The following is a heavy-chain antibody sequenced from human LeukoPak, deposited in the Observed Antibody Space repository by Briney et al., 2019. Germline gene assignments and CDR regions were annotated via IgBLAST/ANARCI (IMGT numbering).Heavy chain of an antibody. CDR2: IYYSGST. Sequence: PSETLSLTCTVSGGSISGYYWSWIRQPPGKGLEWIGYIYYSGSTNYNPSLKSRVTISVDTSKNQFSLKLSSVTAADTAVYYCARADGGSRWPYYYYYGMDVWGQGTTVTVSS. CDR1: GGSISGYY. CDR3: ARADGGSRWPYYYYYGMDV. J-gene: IGHJ6*02. D-gene: IGHD1-26*01. V-gene: IGHV4-59*01.